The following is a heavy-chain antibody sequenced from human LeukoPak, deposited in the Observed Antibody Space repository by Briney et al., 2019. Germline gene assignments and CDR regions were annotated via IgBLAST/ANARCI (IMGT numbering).Heavy chain of an antibody. CDR2: ISSSSSTI. CDR1: GFTFSSYS. D-gene: IGHD1-26*01. V-gene: IGHV3-48*01. CDR3: AKEDGSLFGFFDY. J-gene: IGHJ4*02. Sequence: GGSLRLSCAASGFTFSSYSMNWVRQAPGKGLEWVSYISSSSSTIYYADSVKGRFTISRDNSKNTLYLQMNSLRAEDTAVYYCAKEDGSLFGFFDYWGQGTLVTVSS.